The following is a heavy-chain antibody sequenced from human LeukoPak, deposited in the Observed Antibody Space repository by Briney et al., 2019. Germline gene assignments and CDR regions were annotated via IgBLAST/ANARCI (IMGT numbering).Heavy chain of an antibody. Sequence: GRSLRLSCAASGFAFSSYAMHWVRQAPGKGLEWVAVISYDGSNKYYADSVKGRFTISRDNSKNTLHLQMNSLRAEDTAVYYCARGVVVTTRGSWFDPWGQGTLVTVSS. CDR2: ISYDGSNK. CDR3: ARGVVVTTRGSWFDP. J-gene: IGHJ5*02. D-gene: IGHD4/OR15-4a*01. CDR1: GFAFSSYA. V-gene: IGHV3-30-3*01.